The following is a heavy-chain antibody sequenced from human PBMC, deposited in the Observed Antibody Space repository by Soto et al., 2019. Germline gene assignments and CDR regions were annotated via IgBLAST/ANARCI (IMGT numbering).Heavy chain of an antibody. Sequence: GGSLRLSCAASGFTFSSYAMHWVRQAPGKGLEWVAVISYDGSNKYYADSVKGRFTISRDNSKNTLYLQMNSLRAEDPSLSSCARDRGASDDDYGDYYYYYGMDVWGQGTTVTVSS. V-gene: IGHV3-30-3*01. CDR2: ISYDGSNK. CDR3: ARDRGASDDDYGDYYYYYGMDV. D-gene: IGHD4-17*01. CDR1: GFTFSSYA. J-gene: IGHJ6*02.